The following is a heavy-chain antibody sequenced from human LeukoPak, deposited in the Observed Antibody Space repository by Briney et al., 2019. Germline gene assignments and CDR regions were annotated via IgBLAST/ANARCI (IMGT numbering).Heavy chain of an antibody. CDR3: AKDVAVAASAGKLYYFDY. CDR1: GDTFSSYA. D-gene: IGHD6-19*01. CDR2: ISGSGGST. J-gene: IGHJ4*02. V-gene: IGHV3-23*01. Sequence: SCKASGDTFSSYAMSWVRQAPGKGLEWVSAISGSGGSTYYADSVKGRFTISRDNSKNTLYLQMNSLRAEDTAVYYCAKDVAVAASAGKLYYFDYWGQGTLVTVSS.